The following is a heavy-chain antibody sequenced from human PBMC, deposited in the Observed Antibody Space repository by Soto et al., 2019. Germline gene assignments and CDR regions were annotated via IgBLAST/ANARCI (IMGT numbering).Heavy chain of an antibody. CDR1: GFTFSDHY. CDR3: GRGRSASHSFYYYGLDV. Sequence: GGSLRLSCAASGFTFSDHYMDWVRQAPGKGLEWIGRIRDKANSYTTEYAASVKGRFSVSRDDSESSLYLQMNSLTTDDTATYYCGRGRSASHSFYYYGLDVWGQGTTVTVSS. V-gene: IGHV3-72*01. D-gene: IGHD1-26*01. CDR2: IRDKANSYTT. J-gene: IGHJ6*02.